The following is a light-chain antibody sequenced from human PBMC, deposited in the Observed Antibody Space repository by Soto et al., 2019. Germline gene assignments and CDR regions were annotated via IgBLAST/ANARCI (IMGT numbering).Light chain of an antibody. Sequence: QSVLTQSPSASGTPGQRVTISCSGSSSNIGSNIVNWYQQLPGTAPKILIYTNNQRPSGVPDRFSDSKSGTSASLAISGLQPEDEADYYCAAWDGSLQTWVFGGGTKVTVL. J-gene: IGLJ3*02. CDR1: SSNIGSNI. CDR2: TNN. V-gene: IGLV1-44*01. CDR3: AAWDGSLQTWV.